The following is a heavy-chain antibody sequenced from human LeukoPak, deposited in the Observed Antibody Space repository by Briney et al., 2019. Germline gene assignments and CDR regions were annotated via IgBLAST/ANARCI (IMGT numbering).Heavy chain of an antibody. J-gene: IGHJ4*02. CDR3: ARNGDYCSSTSCYDY. D-gene: IGHD2-2*01. Sequence: ASVKVSCKASGGTFSSYAISWVRQAPGQGLEWMGGIIPIFGTANYAQKFQGRVTITADESTSTAYMELSSLRSEDTAVYYCARNGDYCSSTSCYDYWGQGTLVTVSS. CDR1: GGTFSSYA. V-gene: IGHV1-69*13. CDR2: IIPIFGTA.